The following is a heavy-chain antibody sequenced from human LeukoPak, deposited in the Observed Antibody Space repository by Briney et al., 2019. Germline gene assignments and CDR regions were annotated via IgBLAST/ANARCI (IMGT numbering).Heavy chain of an antibody. CDR3: ARDVGVRYFDWFLLGY. CDR2: IYYSGST. Sequence: SETLSLTCTVSGGSISSDYWSWIRQPPGKGLGWIGYIYYSGSTNYNPSLKSRVTISVDPSKNQFSLKLSSVTAADTAVYYCARDVGVRYFDWFLLGYWGQGTLVTVSS. J-gene: IGHJ4*02. V-gene: IGHV4-59*01. D-gene: IGHD3-9*01. CDR1: GGSISSDY.